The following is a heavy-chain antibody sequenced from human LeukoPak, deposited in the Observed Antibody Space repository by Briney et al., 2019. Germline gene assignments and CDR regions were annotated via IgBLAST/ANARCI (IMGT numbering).Heavy chain of an antibody. CDR3: AKERYFDY. CDR1: GFTFSTCA. J-gene: IGHJ4*02. Sequence: GGSLRLSCAASGFTFSTCAMSWVRQAPGKGLEWVSTISGGGRSTDYADSVKGQFTISRDNSKNTLYLQMNSLRAEDTAVYYCAKERYFDYWGQGTLVTVSS. CDR2: ISGGGRST. V-gene: IGHV3-23*01.